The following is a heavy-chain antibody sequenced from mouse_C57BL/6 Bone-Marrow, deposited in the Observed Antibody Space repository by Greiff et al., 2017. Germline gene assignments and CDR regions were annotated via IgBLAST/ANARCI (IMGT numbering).Heavy chain of an antibody. Sequence: QVQLKQSGAELARPGASVKLSCKASGYTFTSYGISWVKQRTGQGLEWIGEIYPRSGNTYYNGKFKGKATLTADKSSSTAYMELRSLTSEDSAVYFCARRWGFYDHYAMDYWGQGTSVTVSS. CDR2: IYPRSGNT. J-gene: IGHJ4*01. D-gene: IGHD2-3*01. CDR3: ARRWGFYDHYAMDY. CDR1: GYTFTSYG. V-gene: IGHV1-81*01.